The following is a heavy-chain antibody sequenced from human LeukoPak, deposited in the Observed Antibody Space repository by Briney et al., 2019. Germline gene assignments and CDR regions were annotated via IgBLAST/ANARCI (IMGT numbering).Heavy chain of an antibody. J-gene: IGHJ4*02. V-gene: IGHV3-21*01. CDR3: ARSDSSGYYPDY. CDR2: ISSSSSYI. Sequence: GGSLRLSCAASGFTFSSYSMNWVRQAPGKGLEWVSSISSSSSYIYYADSVKGRFTISRDNAKNSLYLQMNSLRAEDTAVYYCARSDSSGYYPDYWGQGTLSPSPQ. D-gene: IGHD3-22*01. CDR1: GFTFSSYS.